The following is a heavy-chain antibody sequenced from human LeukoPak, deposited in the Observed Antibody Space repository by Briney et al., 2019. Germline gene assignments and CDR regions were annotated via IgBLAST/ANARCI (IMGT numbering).Heavy chain of an antibody. V-gene: IGHV3-33*01. CDR1: GFTFSSYG. J-gene: IGHJ4*02. D-gene: IGHD5-18*01. CDR3: ARDWTAMVIWFDY. CDR2: IWYDGSNK. Sequence: PGGSLRLSCAASGFTFSSYGMHWVRQAPGKGLEWVAVIWYDGSNKYYADSVKGRFTISRDNSKNTLYLQMNSLRAEDTAVYYCARDWTAMVIWFDYWGQGTLVTVSS.